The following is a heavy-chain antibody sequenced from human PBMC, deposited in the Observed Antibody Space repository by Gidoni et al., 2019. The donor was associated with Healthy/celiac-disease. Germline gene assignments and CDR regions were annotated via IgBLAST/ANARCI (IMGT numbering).Heavy chain of an antibody. D-gene: IGHD6-19*01. CDR1: GYTFTGYY. J-gene: IGHJ4*02. CDR3: ARDQGSGWYPFDY. CDR2: SNPNSGGT. V-gene: IGHV1-2*04. Sequence: QVQLVQSGAEVKKPGASVTVSCTASGYTFTGYYMHWVRPAPGQGLEWMGWSNPNSGGTNYAQKFQGWVTMTRDTSISTAYMELSRLRSDDTAVYYCARDQGSGWYPFDYWGQGTLVTVSS.